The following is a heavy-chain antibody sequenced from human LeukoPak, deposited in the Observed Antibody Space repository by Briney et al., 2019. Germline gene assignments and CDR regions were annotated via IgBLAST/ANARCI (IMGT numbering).Heavy chain of an antibody. CDR1: GFSVSSHY. V-gene: IGHV3-66*01. CDR3: ARDPGESGTYDY. CDR2: IYLGGSA. Sequence: GGSLRLSCAASGFSVSSHYMSWVRQAPGKGLEWVSVIYLGGSAYYADSVEGRFTISRDKSKNIVYLQMNNLRVEDTAVYFCARDPGESGTYDYWGQGALVTVSP. D-gene: IGHD3-10*01. J-gene: IGHJ4*02.